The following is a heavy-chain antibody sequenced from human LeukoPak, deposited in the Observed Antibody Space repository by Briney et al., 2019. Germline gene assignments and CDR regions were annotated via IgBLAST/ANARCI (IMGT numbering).Heavy chain of an antibody. CDR1: GFTFSSYG. J-gene: IGHJ4*02. CDR2: IRYDGSKK. V-gene: IGHV3-30*02. D-gene: IGHD3/OR15-3a*01. Sequence: GGSLRLSCAAAGFTFSSYGMHWVRQAPGKGLEWVALIRYDGSKKDYADSVRGRFTISRDNSKNTLYLQMNSLRAEDTAMYYCVRTGDTERFDYWGQGTLVTVSS. CDR3: VRTGDTERFDY.